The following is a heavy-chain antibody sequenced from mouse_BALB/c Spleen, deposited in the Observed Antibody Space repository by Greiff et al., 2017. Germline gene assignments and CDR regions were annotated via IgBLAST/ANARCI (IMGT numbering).Heavy chain of an antibody. V-gene: IGHV3-2*02. D-gene: IGHD2-4*01. CDR3: ARHYDHVGDAMDY. Sequence: EVQLQQSGPGLVKPSQSLSLTCTVTGYSITSDYAWNWIRQFPGNKLEWMGYISYSGSTSYNPSLKSRISITRDTSKNQFFLQLNSVTTEDTATYYCARHYDHVGDAMDYWGQGTSVTVSS. CDR1: GYSITSDYA. J-gene: IGHJ4*01. CDR2: ISYSGST.